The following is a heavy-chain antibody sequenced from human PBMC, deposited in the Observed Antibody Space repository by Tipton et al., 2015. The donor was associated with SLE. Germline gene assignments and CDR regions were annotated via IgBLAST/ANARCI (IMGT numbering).Heavy chain of an antibody. V-gene: IGHV3-7*01. CDR1: GFTFSRYW. Sequence: SLRLSCVLSGFTFSRYWMSWVRQAPGKGLQWVANIKQDGSEKYYVDSVKGRFTISRDNAKNSLYLQMNSLRAEDTAVYYCASSFYCGGDCYPYYFDYWDQGTLVTVSS. CDR2: IKQDGSEK. D-gene: IGHD2-21*01. J-gene: IGHJ4*02. CDR3: ASSFYCGGDCYPYYFDY.